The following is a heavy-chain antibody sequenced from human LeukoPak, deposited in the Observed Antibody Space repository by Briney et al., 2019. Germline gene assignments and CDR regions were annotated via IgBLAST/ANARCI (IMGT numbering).Heavy chain of an antibody. CDR1: GGSISSGGYY. CDR3: ARDHTYGDYEVHYYYYGMDV. D-gene: IGHD4-17*01. CDR2: IYYSGSI. J-gene: IGHJ6*02. Sequence: SETLSLICTVSGGSISSGGYYWTWIRQHPGKGLEWIGYIYYSGSIYYNPSLKSRVTISVDTSKNQFSLKLSSVTAADTAVYYCARDHTYGDYEVHYYYYGMDVWGQGTTVTVSS. V-gene: IGHV4-31*03.